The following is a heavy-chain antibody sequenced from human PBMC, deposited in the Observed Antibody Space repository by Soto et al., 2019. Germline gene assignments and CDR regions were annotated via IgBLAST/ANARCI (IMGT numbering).Heavy chain of an antibody. CDR1: GFTFSSYA. J-gene: IGHJ4*02. Sequence: EVQLLESGGGLVQPGGSLRLSCAASGFTFSSYAMSWVRQAPGKGLEWVSAISGSGGSTYYADAVKGRFTISRDNSKNTLYLQMNSLRAEDTAVYYCARTPSYSAYFDYWGQGTLVTVSS. CDR3: ARTPSYSAYFDY. D-gene: IGHD2-15*01. CDR2: ISGSGGST. V-gene: IGHV3-23*01.